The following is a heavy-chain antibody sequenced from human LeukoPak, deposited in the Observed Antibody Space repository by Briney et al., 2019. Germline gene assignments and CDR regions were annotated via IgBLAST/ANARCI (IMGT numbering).Heavy chain of an antibody. V-gene: IGHV3-21*01. CDR2: ISSSSSYI. J-gene: IGHJ4*02. CDR3: ARETVVVPAAISNFDY. D-gene: IGHD2-2*02. Sequence: KSGGSLRLSCAASGFTFSSYSMNWVRQAPGKGLEWVSSISSSSSYIYYADSVKGRFTISRDNAKNSLYLQMNSLRAEDTAVYYCARETVVVPAAISNFDYWGQGTLVTVSS. CDR1: GFTFSSYS.